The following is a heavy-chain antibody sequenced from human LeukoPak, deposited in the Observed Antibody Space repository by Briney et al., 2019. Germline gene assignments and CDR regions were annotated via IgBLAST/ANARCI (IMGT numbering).Heavy chain of an antibody. CDR1: GGTFSSYA. CDR3: ARAPAPYCSSTSCLLYYYYYYYMDV. V-gene: IGHV1-69*05. Sequence: ASVKVSCKVSGGTFSSYAISWVRQAPGQGLEWMGGIIPIFGTANYAQKFQGRVTITTDESTSTAYMELSSLRSEDTAVYYCARAPAPYCSSTSCLLYYYYYYYMDVWGKGTTVTVSS. CDR2: IIPIFGTA. J-gene: IGHJ6*03. D-gene: IGHD2-2*01.